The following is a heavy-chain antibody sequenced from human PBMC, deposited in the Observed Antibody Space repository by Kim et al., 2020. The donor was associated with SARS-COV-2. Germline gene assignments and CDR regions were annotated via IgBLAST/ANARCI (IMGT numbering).Heavy chain of an antibody. V-gene: IGHV3-21*01. J-gene: IGHJ4*02. CDR2: IISGGSYM. Sequence: GGSLRLSCAAPGFTFSDYRMNWVRQAPGKGLEWVSSIISGGSYMYYSDSVKGRFTISRDNAKNSLFLQMNSLRGEDTAVYYCARVAGYSSGWNIDYWGQGTLVTVSS. CDR1: GFTFSDYR. D-gene: IGHD6-19*01. CDR3: ARVAGYSSGWNIDY.